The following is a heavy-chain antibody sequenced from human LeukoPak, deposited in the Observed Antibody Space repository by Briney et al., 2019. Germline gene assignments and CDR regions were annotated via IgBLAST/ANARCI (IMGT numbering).Heavy chain of an antibody. D-gene: IGHD2-15*01. CDR1: GFTFSSYA. CDR3: ARNRLRATATYMDV. Sequence: GGSLRLSCAASGFTFSSYAMSWVRQAPGKGLEWVSLISYDGSNKYYADSVKGRFTISRDNSKNTLYLQIITLRAVDTAVYYCARNRLRATATYMDVWGKGTTVTVSS. J-gene: IGHJ6*04. V-gene: IGHV3-30-3*01. CDR2: ISYDGSNK.